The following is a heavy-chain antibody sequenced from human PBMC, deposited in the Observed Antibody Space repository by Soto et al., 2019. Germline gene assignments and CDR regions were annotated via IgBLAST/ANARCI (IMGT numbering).Heavy chain of an antibody. CDR3: AKDRDDIGMVDYFDI. CDR2: ISGSGDTT. D-gene: IGHD2-15*01. V-gene: IGHV3-23*01. Sequence: EVHLLESGGGFVQPGGSLRLSCAASGFTFSTYAMTWVRQGPGKGLEYLSAISGSGDTTYYPDSVKGRFTISRDNSKNTLNFQMNSLRAEDTAVYYCAKDRDDIGMVDYFDIWGQGTMVTVSS. J-gene: IGHJ3*02. CDR1: GFTFSTYA.